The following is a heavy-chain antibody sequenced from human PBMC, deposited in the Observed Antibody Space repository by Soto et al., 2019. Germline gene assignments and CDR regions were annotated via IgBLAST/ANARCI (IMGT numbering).Heavy chain of an antibody. Sequence: SETLSLTCSVSGGSISSRSYSWGWIRQPPGEGLEWIGTFYYSENTYYNPSLKSRVSISVDTSKNQFSLKVSSVTAADTAVYYCAKLAGYCNSPGCSAEHFDYWGRGTQVTVSS. D-gene: IGHD2-2*01. CDR3: AKLAGYCNSPGCSAEHFDY. CDR2: FYYSENT. V-gene: IGHV4-39*01. J-gene: IGHJ4*02. CDR1: GGSISSRSYS.